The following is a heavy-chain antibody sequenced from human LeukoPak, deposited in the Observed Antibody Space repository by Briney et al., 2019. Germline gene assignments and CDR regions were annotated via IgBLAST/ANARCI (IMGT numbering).Heavy chain of an antibody. CDR3: AKDGLQSSEWSPPLNS. CDR1: GFTSFDFP. D-gene: IGHD3-3*01. CDR2: IRTDGTI. J-gene: IGHJ4*02. V-gene: IGHV3-11*01. Sequence: GGSLRLSCEASGFTSFDFPMNWVRKAPGKGLEWVSHIRTDGTITYADSVKGRFTISRDDAKTSVYLQMNSLRDEDAAIYYCAKDGLQSSEWSPPLNSWGQGTLVTVSA.